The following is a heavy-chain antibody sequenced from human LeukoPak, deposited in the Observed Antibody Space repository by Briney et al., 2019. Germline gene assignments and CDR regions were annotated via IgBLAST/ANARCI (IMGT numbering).Heavy chain of an antibody. V-gene: IGHV1-18*01. Sequence: ASVKVSCKASGYTFTSYGISRVRQAPRQGLEWMGWISAYNGNTNYAQKLQGRVTMTTDTSTSTAYMELRSLRSDDTAVYYCARDRSIAASFLFPAHWGQGTLVTVSS. J-gene: IGHJ4*02. CDR2: ISAYNGNT. CDR3: ARDRSIAASFLFPAH. D-gene: IGHD6-6*01. CDR1: GYTFTSYG.